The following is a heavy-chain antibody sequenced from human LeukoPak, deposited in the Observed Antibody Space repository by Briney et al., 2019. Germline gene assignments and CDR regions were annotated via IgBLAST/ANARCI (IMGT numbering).Heavy chain of an antibody. V-gene: IGHV3-30*02. CDR1: GFTFSSYG. D-gene: IGHD5-18*01. Sequence: GGSLRLSCAASGFTFSSYGMHWVRQAPGKGLEWVAFIRYDGSNKYYADSVKGRFTISRDNSKNTLYLQMNSLRAEDTAVYYCAKDQGGYSYGRPHYWGQGTLVTVSS. CDR2: IRYDGSNK. CDR3: AKDQGGYSYGRPHY. J-gene: IGHJ4*02.